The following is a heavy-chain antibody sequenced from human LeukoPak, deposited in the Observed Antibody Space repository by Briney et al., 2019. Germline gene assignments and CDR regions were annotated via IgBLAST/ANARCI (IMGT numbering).Heavy chain of an antibody. V-gene: IGHV4-39*01. Sequence: SETLSLTCTVSGGSISSSSYYWGWIRQLPGKGLEWIGSIYYSGITYYNPSLKSRVTISVDTSKNQFSLKLSSVTAADTAVYYCASLYCSSTSCYRVVWFDPWGQGTLVTVSS. J-gene: IGHJ5*02. CDR3: ASLYCSSTSCYRVVWFDP. D-gene: IGHD2-2*02. CDR2: IYYSGIT. CDR1: GGSISSSSYY.